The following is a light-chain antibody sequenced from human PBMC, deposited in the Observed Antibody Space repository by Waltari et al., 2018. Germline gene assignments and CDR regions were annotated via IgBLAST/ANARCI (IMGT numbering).Light chain of an antibody. CDR1: SSDVGGYNY. CDR2: EVR. CDR3: SSYTSSSTLVV. Sequence: QSALTQPASVSGSPGQSITISCTGTSSDVGGYNYVSWYQQHPGKAPKLMIYEVRNRPSGVSNLFSGSKSGNTASLTISGLQAEDEADYYCSSYTSSSTLVVFGGGTKLTVL. J-gene: IGLJ2*01. V-gene: IGLV2-14*01.